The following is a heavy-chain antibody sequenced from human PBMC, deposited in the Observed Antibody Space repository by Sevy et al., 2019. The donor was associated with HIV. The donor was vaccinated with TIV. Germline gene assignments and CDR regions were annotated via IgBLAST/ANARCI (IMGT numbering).Heavy chain of an antibody. CDR3: ASGYYGSGSYYNQYYMDV. J-gene: IGHJ6*03. D-gene: IGHD3-10*01. V-gene: IGHV3-74*01. CDR1: GFTFSSYW. CDR2: INSDGSST. Sequence: GGSLRLSCAASGFTFSSYWMHWVRQAPGKGLVWVSRINSDGSSTSYSDSVKGRFTISRDNAKNTLYLQMNSLRAEDTAVYDCASGYYGSGSYYNQYYMDVWGKGTTVTVSS.